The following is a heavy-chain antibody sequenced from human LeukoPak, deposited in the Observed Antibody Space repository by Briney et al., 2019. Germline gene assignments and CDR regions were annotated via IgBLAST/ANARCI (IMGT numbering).Heavy chain of an antibody. V-gene: IGHV1-46*01. CDR2: INPSGGST. CDR3: ARDLGYGGNHNWFDP. J-gene: IGHJ5*02. Sequence: GASVKVSCKASGYTFTSYYMHWVRQAPGQGLEWMGIINPSGGSTSYAQKFQGRVTMTRDMSTSTVYMELSSLRSEDTAVYYCARDLGYGGNHNWFDPWGQGTLVTVSS. CDR1: GYTFTSYY. D-gene: IGHD4-23*01.